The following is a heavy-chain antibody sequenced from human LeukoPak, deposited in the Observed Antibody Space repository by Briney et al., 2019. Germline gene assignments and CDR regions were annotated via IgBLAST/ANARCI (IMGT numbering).Heavy chain of an antibody. Sequence: YFADSVKGRFTISRDNSKNTVYLQMNSLRGEDTAVYYCATNRTVTALFEYWSQGTLVTVSS. J-gene: IGHJ4*02. D-gene: IGHD2-21*02. V-gene: IGHV3-30*02. CDR3: ATNRTVTALFEY.